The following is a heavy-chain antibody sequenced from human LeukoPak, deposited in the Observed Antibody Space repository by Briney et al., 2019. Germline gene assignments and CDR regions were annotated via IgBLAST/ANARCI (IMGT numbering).Heavy chain of an antibody. D-gene: IGHD3-10*01. CDR3: ARDYRLLWFGESRAYFDY. CDR2: IKTDGSIT. Sequence: GGSLRLSCAASGFSFSVFWMHWVRQAPGKGLVWVSRIKTDGSITNYADSVKGRFTISRDNAKNTVYLQMNSLRAEDTAVYYCARDYRLLWFGESRAYFDYWGQGTLVTVSS. CDR1: GFSFSVFW. J-gene: IGHJ4*02. V-gene: IGHV3-74*01.